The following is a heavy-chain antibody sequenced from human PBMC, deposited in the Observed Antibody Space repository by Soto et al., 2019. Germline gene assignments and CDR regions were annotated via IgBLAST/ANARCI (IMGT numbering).Heavy chain of an antibody. Sequence: SSETLSLTCTVSGGSISSYYWSWIRQPPGKGLEWIGYIYYSGSTNYNPSLKSRVTISVDTSKNQFSLKLSSVTAADTAVYYCARVGGEGAAAGPVPYDYWGQGTLVTVSS. J-gene: IGHJ4*02. CDR1: GGSISSYY. CDR3: ARVGGEGAAAGPVPYDY. D-gene: IGHD6-13*01. CDR2: IYYSGST. V-gene: IGHV4-59*01.